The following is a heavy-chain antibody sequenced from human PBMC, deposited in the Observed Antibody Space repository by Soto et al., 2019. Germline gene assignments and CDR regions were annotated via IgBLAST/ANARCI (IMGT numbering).Heavy chain of an antibody. CDR2: IYPGDSDT. CDR1: GYSFTSYW. Sequence: GESLKISCKGSGYSFTSYWIGWVRQMPGKGLEWMGIIYPGDSDTRYSPSFQGQVTISADKSISTAYLQWSSLKASDTAMYYCGGPTSDPSDAFDIWGQGTMVTVSS. J-gene: IGHJ3*02. V-gene: IGHV5-51*01. CDR3: GGPTSDPSDAFDI.